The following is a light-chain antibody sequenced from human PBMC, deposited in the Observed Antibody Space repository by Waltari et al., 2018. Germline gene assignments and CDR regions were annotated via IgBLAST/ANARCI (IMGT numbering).Light chain of an antibody. V-gene: IGKV3-11*01. J-gene: IGKJ2*01. CDR1: QSVGTY. Sequence: IVLTHSPATLSLSPGATAPLSCRASQSVGTYLASYQQKPGQAPRLLIYDASNRATGIPDRFRGSGSGTDFTLTISSLEPEDFAVYYCQQRSSWTPHTFGQGARLEIK. CDR2: DAS. CDR3: QQRSSWTPHT.